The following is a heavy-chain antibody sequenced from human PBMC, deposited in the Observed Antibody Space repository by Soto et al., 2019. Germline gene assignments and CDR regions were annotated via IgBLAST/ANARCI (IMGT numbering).Heavy chain of an antibody. D-gene: IGHD1-26*01. CDR1: GFSFNTYE. J-gene: IGHJ4*02. CDR2: ISTSGSTI. CDR3: AYGGSCDY. Sequence: GVSLSVSCPPPGFSFNTYEMSWVRQAPGKGLEWVSDISTSGSTIYYADSVKGRFTISRDNGKNSLYLQMNSLRAEDTAVYYCAYGGSCDYWGQGTKVTVSS. V-gene: IGHV3-48*03.